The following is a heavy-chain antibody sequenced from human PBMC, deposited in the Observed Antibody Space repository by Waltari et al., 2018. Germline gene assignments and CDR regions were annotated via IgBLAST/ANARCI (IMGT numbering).Heavy chain of an antibody. CDR3: APLPGGSGQTFDY. Sequence: EVQLVQSGAEVKKPGATVKISCKAPGYTFIAYFMHWVQQAPGKGLEWVGRIDPEDGETVYAEKFQGRVTITADTSTDTSYLELSSLRSDDTAVYYCAPLPGGSGQTFDYWGQGTLLTVSS. V-gene: IGHV1-69-2*01. CDR1: GYTFIAYF. D-gene: IGHD3-10*01. CDR2: IDPEDGET. J-gene: IGHJ4*02.